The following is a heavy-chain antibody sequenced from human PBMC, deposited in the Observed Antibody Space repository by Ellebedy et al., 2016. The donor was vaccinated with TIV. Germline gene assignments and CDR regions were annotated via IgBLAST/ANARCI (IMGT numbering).Heavy chain of an antibody. CDR3: AQHGPSVAGVFDY. V-gene: IGHV2-70*04. CDR2: IDWDDDK. CDR1: GFSLSSNSMR. J-gene: IGHJ4*02. D-gene: IGHD6-19*01. Sequence: SGPTLVKPTQTLTLTCTFSGFSLSSNSMRVSWIRQPPGKALEWLARIDWDDDKFYSTSLKTRLTISKDTSKNQVVLTMTNMDPVDTATYYCAQHGPSVAGVFDYWGQGTLVTVSS.